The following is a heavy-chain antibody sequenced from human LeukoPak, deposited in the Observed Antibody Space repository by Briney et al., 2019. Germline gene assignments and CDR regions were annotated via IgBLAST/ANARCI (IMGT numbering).Heavy chain of an antibody. CDR3: AREANYYGSGSYFEGTFDY. V-gene: IGHV4-59*11. Sequence: SETLSLTCNVSGVSISTHYWSWIRQSPGKGLEWIGFIYHSGTTNYDPSLKGRVTISIDTSKNEFSLKLTSVTAADTAVYFCAREANYYGSGSYFEGTFDYWGQGSLVTVSS. CDR2: IYHSGTT. J-gene: IGHJ4*02. D-gene: IGHD3-10*01. CDR1: GVSISTHY.